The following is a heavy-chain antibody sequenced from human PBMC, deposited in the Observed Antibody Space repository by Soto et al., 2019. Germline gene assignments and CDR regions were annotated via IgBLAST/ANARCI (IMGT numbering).Heavy chain of an antibody. Sequence: QVQLVQSGAEVKKPGASVKVSCKASGYTFTGYYMHWVRQAPGQGLEWMGWINPNSGGTNYAQKFQGRVTMTRETSISTAYMELSRLRSDDTAVYYCAVGYDILTGYYPDAFDIWGQGTMVTVSS. CDR2: INPNSGGT. V-gene: IGHV1-2*02. D-gene: IGHD3-9*01. J-gene: IGHJ3*02. CDR1: GYTFTGYY. CDR3: AVGYDILTGYYPDAFDI.